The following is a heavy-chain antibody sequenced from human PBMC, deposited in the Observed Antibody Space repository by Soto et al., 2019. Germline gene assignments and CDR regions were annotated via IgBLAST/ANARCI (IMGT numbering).Heavy chain of an antibody. CDR1: GGSISSYY. CDR3: ARTDYGDYFDY. D-gene: IGHD4-17*01. Sequence: QVQLQESGPGLVKPSETLSLTCTVSGGSISSYYWSWIRQPPGKGLEWIGYIYYSGSTNYNPSLKSRVTISVDTSKNQFSLKLSSVTAADTAVYYCARTDYGDYFDYWGQGTLVTVYS. V-gene: IGHV4-59*01. CDR2: IYYSGST. J-gene: IGHJ4*02.